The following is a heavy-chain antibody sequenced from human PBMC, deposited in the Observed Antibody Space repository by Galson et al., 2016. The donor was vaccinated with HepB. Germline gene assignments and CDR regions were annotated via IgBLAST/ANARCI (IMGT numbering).Heavy chain of an antibody. Sequence: SLRLSCAASGFIFSSYTMDWVRQAPGKRLEWVSAISGSGGGTYYADSVKGRFTISRDNSKNTLYLHLNNLKAGDTAVYYCAREYGSENYFINSWFDPWGQGTLVTVSS. CDR1: GFIFSSYT. D-gene: IGHD3-10*01. CDR3: AREYGSENYFINSWFDP. V-gene: IGHV3-23*01. CDR2: ISGSGGGT. J-gene: IGHJ5*02.